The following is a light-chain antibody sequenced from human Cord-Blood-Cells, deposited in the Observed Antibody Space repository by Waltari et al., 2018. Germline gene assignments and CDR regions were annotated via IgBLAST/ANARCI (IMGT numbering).Light chain of an antibody. CDR1: QGISSY. J-gene: IGKJ2*01. V-gene: IGKV1-8*01. CDR3: QQYYSYPMYT. Sequence: AIRITQSPSSLSASTGDRVTITCRASQGISSYLAWYQQKPGKAPKLLIYAASTLQSGVPSRFSGSGSGTDFTLTISCLQSEDFATYSCQQYYSYPMYTFGQWTKLEIK. CDR2: AAS.